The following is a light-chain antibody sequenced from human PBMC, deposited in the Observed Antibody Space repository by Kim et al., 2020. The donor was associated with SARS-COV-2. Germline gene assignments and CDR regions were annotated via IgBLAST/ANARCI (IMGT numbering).Light chain of an antibody. J-gene: IGKJ5*01. Sequence: LSPGERATLSCRASQSVTSYLAWYQQKPGQAPRLLIYDTSNRATGIPARFSGSGSGTDFTLTISSLEPGDFAVYYCQQRSKWPITFGQGTRLEIK. CDR3: QQRSKWPIT. CDR1: QSVTSY. CDR2: DTS. V-gene: IGKV3-11*01.